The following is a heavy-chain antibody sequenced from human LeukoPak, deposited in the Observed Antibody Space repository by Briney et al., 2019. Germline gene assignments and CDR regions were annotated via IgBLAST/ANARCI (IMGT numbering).Heavy chain of an antibody. V-gene: IGHV4-39*01. Sequence: SETLSLTCSVSVGSIGSSIYFWGWIRQPPGKGLEWIGSIYYSGNTYYNPSLKSRVTISVDTSKNQFSLKLSSVTDADTAVYYWARMDTPMVVYFDFWGQGTLVTVSS. D-gene: IGHD5-18*01. CDR1: VGSIGSSIYF. J-gene: IGHJ4*02. CDR3: ARMDTPMVVYFDF. CDR2: IYYSGNT.